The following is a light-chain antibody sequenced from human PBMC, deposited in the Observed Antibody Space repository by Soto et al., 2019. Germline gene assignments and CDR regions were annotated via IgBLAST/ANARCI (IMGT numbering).Light chain of an antibody. CDR2: WAS. J-gene: IGKJ1*01. CDR3: QQYYCSRT. Sequence: DIAMTQSPDSLAVSLGERATINCKSSQNILYSSNNKNYLAWYQQKPGQPPKLLISWASARESGVPDRFSGSVSGTDFTLTISSLQAEDVAVYYCQQYYCSRTFGRGTKVEIK. V-gene: IGKV4-1*01. CDR1: QNILYSSNNKNY.